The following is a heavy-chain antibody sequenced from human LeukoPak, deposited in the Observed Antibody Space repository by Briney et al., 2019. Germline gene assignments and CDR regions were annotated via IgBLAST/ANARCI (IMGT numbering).Heavy chain of an antibody. V-gene: IGHV3-30*18. J-gene: IGHJ4*02. Sequence: PGGSLRLSCAASGFTFSSYGMHWVRQAPGKGLEWVAVISYDGSNKYYADSVKGRFTISRDNSKNTLYLQMNSLRAEDTAVYYCAKGPNPWKQWRGDYFDYWGQGTLVTVSS. CDR2: ISYDGSNK. CDR1: GFTFSSYG. D-gene: IGHD6-19*01. CDR3: AKGPNPWKQWRGDYFDY.